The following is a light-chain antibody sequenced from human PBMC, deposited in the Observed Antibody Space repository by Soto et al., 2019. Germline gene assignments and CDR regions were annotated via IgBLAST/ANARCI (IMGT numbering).Light chain of an antibody. CDR1: QSVSHA. CDR3: QQYHIWPSIT. J-gene: IGKJ5*01. V-gene: IGKV3-11*01. CDR2: DAS. Sequence: EVVLTQSPATLSLSPGDRATLSCRASQSVSHALAWYQQKPGXAPRLLIHDASSRATGIPARFSGSGSETDVTLTISSLEPEDFEVYYCQQYHIWPSITFGQGTRLEIK.